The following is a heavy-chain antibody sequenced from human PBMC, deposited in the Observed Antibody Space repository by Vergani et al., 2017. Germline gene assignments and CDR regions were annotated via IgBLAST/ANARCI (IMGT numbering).Heavy chain of an antibody. CDR2: VSGSSATP. D-gene: IGHD5-12*01. V-gene: IGHV3-23*04. Sequence: EVQLVESGGGLVQPGGSLRLSCAASGFTFSDHYMDWVRKAPGKGLEWVSSVSGSSATPYYADSVKGRFIISRDNSKNTLHLQMNSLRADDTAVYYCTKGSRGYTGYFFDYWGQGTLATVSS. CDR1: GFTFSDHY. CDR3: TKGSRGYTGYFFDY. J-gene: IGHJ4*02.